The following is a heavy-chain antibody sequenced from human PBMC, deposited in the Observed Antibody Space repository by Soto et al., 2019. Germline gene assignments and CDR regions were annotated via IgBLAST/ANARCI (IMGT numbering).Heavy chain of an antibody. V-gene: IGHV1-69*01. CDR3: ASPPPTAEMATLVVGYYFDY. D-gene: IGHD5-12*01. CDR2: IIPIFGTA. CDR1: GGTFSSYA. J-gene: IGHJ4*02. Sequence: QVQLVQSGAEVKKPGSSVKVSCKASGGTFSSYAISWVRQAPGQGLEWMGGIIPIFGTANYAQKFQGRVTITADESTSTAYMELSSLRSEDTAVYYCASPPPTAEMATLVVGYYFDYWGQGTLVTVSS.